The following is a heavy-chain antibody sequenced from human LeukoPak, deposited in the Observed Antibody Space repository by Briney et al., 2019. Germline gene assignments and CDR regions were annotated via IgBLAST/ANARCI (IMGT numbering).Heavy chain of an antibody. V-gene: IGHV3-23*01. Sequence: GGSLRLSCAASGFTFSSYAMSWVRHAPEKGVECVSAISGSGGSTYYADSVKGRFTISRDNSKNTLYLQMNSLRAEDTAVYYCTKDKLYYDSSGYYWGQGTLVTVSS. CDR2: ISGSGGST. CDR1: GFTFSSYA. D-gene: IGHD3-22*01. CDR3: TKDKLYYDSSGYY. J-gene: IGHJ4*02.